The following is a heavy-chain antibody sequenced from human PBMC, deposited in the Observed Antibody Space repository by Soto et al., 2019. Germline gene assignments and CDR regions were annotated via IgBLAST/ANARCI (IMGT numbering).Heavy chain of an antibody. CDR2: ISGSDDST. V-gene: IGHV3-23*01. CDR1: GFTFSSYA. J-gene: IGHJ4*02. D-gene: IGHD1-26*01. CDR3: AKRSTSATFDY. Sequence: EVQLLESGGGLVQPGESLRLSCAASGFTFSSYAMSWVRQAPGKGLEWVSVISGSDDSTYYADSVKGRFTISRDNSKKTLYLQINSLRAEDTAVYNCAKRSTSATFDYWGQGTLVTVSS.